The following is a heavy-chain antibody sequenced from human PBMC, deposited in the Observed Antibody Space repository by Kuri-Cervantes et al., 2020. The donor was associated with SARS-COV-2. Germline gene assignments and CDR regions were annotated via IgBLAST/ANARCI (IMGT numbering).Heavy chain of an antibody. CDR1: GFSFSRFP. Sequence: GGSLRLSCAASGFSFSRFPMHLVRHAPGRGLEWVALISNDGYNRFYADFLKGRFTTSRDNSKNTLHLDMNSLRPEDTGVYYCAKMGDNYIKGDYGSEVWGQGITVTVSS. CDR3: AKMGDNYIKGDYGSEV. J-gene: IGHJ6*02. V-gene: IGHV3-30*18. D-gene: IGHD3-16*01. CDR2: ISNDGYNR.